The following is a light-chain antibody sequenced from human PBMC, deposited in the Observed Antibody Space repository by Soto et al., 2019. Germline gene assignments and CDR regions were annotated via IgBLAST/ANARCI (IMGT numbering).Light chain of an antibody. J-gene: IGLJ1*01. V-gene: IGLV2-14*01. CDR3: SSYATSSTPHV. CDR2: EVS. Sequence: QSALTQPASVSGSPGQSITISCTGTSTDIGAYNYVSWYQQHPGKAPKLMIYEVSNRPSGVSNRFSGSKSGNTASLTISGLQAEDEADYYCSSYATSSTPHVFGTGTKLTVL. CDR1: STDIGAYNY.